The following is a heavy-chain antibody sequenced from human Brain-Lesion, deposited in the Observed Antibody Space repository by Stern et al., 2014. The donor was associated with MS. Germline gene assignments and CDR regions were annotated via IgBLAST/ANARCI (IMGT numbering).Heavy chain of an antibody. CDR1: GYTFTGYY. CDR2: IHPKKGGP. J-gene: IGHJ4*02. V-gene: IGHV1-2*04. CDR3: ATYYYDSTGYNDF. Sequence: VQLVESGAEVKKPGASVKVSCKASGYTFTGYYMHWVRQAPGQGLEWMGWIHPKKGGPNYAQKFQGWVTMTRDTSINTAYMELSRLRSDDTAVYYCATYYYDSTGYNDFWGQGTLVTVSS. D-gene: IGHD3-22*01.